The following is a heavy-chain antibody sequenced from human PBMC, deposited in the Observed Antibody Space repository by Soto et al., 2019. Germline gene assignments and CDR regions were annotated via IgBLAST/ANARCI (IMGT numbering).Heavy chain of an antibody. D-gene: IGHD3-16*01. V-gene: IGHV1-2*02. J-gene: IGHJ4*02. CDR1: GYTFTDYY. CDR3: ATEQGAGGRTY. CDR2: IKPSRGDT. Sequence: ASVKVACKASGYTFTDYYMHWVRQAPGQGLEWMGWIKPSRGDTNYARKFQGRVTLTRDTSISTAYMELSRLTSDDTAVYYCATEQGAGGRTYRGQGTLGTAS.